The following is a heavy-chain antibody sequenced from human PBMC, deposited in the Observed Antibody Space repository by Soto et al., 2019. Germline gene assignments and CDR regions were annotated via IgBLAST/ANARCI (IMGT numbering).Heavy chain of an antibody. J-gene: IGHJ6*03. V-gene: IGHV1-18*01. CDR3: AREEYYDFWSGTTTYYYYMDV. CDR2: ISAYNGNT. Sequence: ASVKVSCEASGYTFTNYGISWVRQAPGQGLEWMGWISAYNGNTNYAQKLQGRVTMTTDTSTSTAYMQLRSLRSDDTAVYYCAREEYYDFWSGTTTYYYYMDVWGKGTTVTVSS. CDR1: GYTFTNYG. D-gene: IGHD3-3*01.